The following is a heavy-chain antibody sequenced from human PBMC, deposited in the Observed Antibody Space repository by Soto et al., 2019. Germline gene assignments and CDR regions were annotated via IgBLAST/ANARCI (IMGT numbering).Heavy chain of an antibody. CDR3: ARVLRQQLVTGYYYGMDV. CDR2: IIPMFAPA. V-gene: IGHV1-69*12. Sequence: QVQLVQSGAEVKKPGSSVKVSCTASGGTFSTYAISWVRQAPGQGLEWMGGIIPMFAPAHYAQNFQARVTITADESTSTAYMELSSLRSEDTAVYYCARVLRQQLVTGYYYGMDVWGQGTTVTVSS. J-gene: IGHJ6*02. D-gene: IGHD6-13*01. CDR1: GGTFSTYA.